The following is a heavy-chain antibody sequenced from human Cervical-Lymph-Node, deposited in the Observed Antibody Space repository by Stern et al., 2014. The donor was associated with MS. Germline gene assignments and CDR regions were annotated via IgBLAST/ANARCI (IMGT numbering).Heavy chain of an antibody. V-gene: IGHV5-51*01. J-gene: IGHJ4*02. Sequence: VQLVQSGAEVKKPGESLKISCKGSGYNFTSYWIGWVRQMPGKGLEWVGIIYPGDSKPGSSPSFQGQSTISADKPISTAYLQWSSLKASDTAMYYCARRLCSGGSCYPDYWGQGTLVTVSS. D-gene: IGHD2-15*01. CDR1: GYNFTSYW. CDR3: ARRLCSGGSCYPDY. CDR2: IYPGDSKP.